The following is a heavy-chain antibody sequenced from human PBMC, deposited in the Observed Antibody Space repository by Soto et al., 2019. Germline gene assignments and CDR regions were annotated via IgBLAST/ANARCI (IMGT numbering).Heavy chain of an antibody. Sequence: QVQLVQSGAEVKKPGSSVKVSCKASGGTFSSYAINWVRQALGQGLEWMGGIIRIFGTPDYAQRFQGRVTITADESTSTAYMELSSLRSEDTAVYYCARQGSNEYYYYGMDVWGQGTKVTVSS. D-gene: IGHD3-10*01. CDR3: ARQGSNEYYYYGMDV. V-gene: IGHV1-69*12. CDR1: GGTFSSYA. CDR2: IIRIFGTP. J-gene: IGHJ6*02.